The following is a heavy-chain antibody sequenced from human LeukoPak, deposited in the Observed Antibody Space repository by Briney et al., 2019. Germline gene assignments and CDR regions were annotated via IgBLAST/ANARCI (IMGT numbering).Heavy chain of an antibody. Sequence: PSETLSLTCSVSGGSVSSYYWTWIRQPPGKGLEWIGYIYYTGSTNYNPSLKSRVTISLDTSKNQFSLKLSSVTAADTAVYYCTRAQYGYAFDYWGQGALVTVSS. D-gene: IGHD5-12*01. CDR2: IYYTGST. CDR1: GGSVSSYY. J-gene: IGHJ4*02. V-gene: IGHV4-59*02. CDR3: TRAQYGYAFDY.